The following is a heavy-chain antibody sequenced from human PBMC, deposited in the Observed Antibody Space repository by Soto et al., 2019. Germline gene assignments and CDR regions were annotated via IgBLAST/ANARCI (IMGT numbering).Heavy chain of an antibody. CDR1: GDSVSSNSAA. CDR2: TYYRSKWYN. D-gene: IGHD2-2*01. J-gene: IGHJ6*04. Sequence: PSQTLSLTCAISGDSVSSNSAAWNWTRQSPSRGIEWLGRTYYRSKWYNDYAVSVKSRITINPDTSKNQFSLQLNSVTPEDTAVYYCASGAPAAYHYGMNFWGKGTTVTVAS. CDR3: ASGAPAAYHYGMNF. V-gene: IGHV6-1*01.